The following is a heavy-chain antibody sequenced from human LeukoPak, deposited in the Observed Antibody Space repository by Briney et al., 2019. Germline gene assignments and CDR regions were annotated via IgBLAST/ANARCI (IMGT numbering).Heavy chain of an antibody. J-gene: IGHJ4*02. Sequence: GGSLRLSCAASGFTFSSYGMHWVRQAPGKGLEWVAVISYDGSNKCYADSVKGRFTISRDNSKNTLYLQMNGLRAEDTAVYYCAKDRDIVVVVAATALDYWGQGTLVTVSS. CDR1: GFTFSSYG. D-gene: IGHD2-15*01. V-gene: IGHV3-30*18. CDR3: AKDRDIVVVVAATALDY. CDR2: ISYDGSNK.